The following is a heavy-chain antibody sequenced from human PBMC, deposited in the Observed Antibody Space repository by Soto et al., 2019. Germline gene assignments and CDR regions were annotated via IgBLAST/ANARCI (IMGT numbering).Heavy chain of an antibody. D-gene: IGHD7-27*01. CDR2: IKQDGSGK. Sequence: PGGSLRLSCAASGFTFSSYWMSWVRQAPGKGLEWVANIKQDGSGKYYVDSVKGRFTISRDNAKKSVYLQMDSLRAEDTAVYYCMGNMDYWGQGTLVTVSS. J-gene: IGHJ4*02. CDR1: GFTFSSYW. CDR3: MGNMDY. V-gene: IGHV3-7*02.